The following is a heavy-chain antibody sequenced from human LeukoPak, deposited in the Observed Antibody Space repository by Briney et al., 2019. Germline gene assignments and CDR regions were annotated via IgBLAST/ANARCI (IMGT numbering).Heavy chain of an antibody. D-gene: IGHD3-22*01. J-gene: IGHJ4*02. V-gene: IGHV3-30*03. CDR3: ATQDGYDNSGHYGY. Sequence: GGPLRLSCAASGFSFSNFGMHWVRQAPGKGLEWVAVISYDGSNKYFADSVKGRFTISRDNSKNTLYLQMNSLRAEDTAVYYCATQDGYDNSGHYGYWGQGTLVTVSS. CDR2: ISYDGSNK. CDR1: GFSFSNFG.